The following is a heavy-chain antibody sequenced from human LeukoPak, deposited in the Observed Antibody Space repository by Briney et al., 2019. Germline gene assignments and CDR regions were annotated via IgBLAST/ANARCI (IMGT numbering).Heavy chain of an antibody. V-gene: IGHV1-3*01. CDR1: GYTFTSYG. CDR2: INAGNGNT. CDR3: ARDGSSSSWYYFDY. Sequence: ASVKVSCKASGYTFTSYGISWVRQAPGQRLEWMGWINAGNGNTKYSQKFQGRVTITRDTPASTAYMELSSLRSEDTAVYYCARDGSSSSWYYFDYWGQGTLVTVSS. J-gene: IGHJ4*02. D-gene: IGHD6-13*01.